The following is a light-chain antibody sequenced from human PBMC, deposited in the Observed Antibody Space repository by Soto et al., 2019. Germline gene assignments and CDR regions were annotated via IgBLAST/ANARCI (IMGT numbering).Light chain of an antibody. CDR3: QQSYITPLT. J-gene: IGKJ4*01. CDR2: AAS. Sequence: DIQMTQSPSSLSASVGDRVTITCRASQRISNYLNWYQQRPGKAPKPLISAASSLESGVPSRFSGSRSGTDFTLSISSLHPEDFATYFCQQSYITPLTFGGGTKVEIK. V-gene: IGKV1-39*01. CDR1: QRISNY.